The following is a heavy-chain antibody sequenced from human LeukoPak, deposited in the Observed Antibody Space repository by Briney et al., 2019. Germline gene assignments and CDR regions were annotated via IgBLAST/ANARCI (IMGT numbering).Heavy chain of an antibody. V-gene: IGHV1-18*01. CDR3: XXXXXXAXGDAFDI. CDR2: ISAYNGNT. D-gene: IGHD2-2*01. Sequence: ASVKVSCKASGYTFTSYGISWVRQAPGQGLEWMGWISAYNGNTNYAQKLQGRVTMTTDTSTSTDYMELRSLRSGDTAVYYCXXXXXXAXGDAFDIWGQGTMVTXSS. J-gene: IGHJ3*02. CDR1: GYTFTSYG.